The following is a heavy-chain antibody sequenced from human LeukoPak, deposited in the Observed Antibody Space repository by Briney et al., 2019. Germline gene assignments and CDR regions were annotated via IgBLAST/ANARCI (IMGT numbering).Heavy chain of an antibody. V-gene: IGHV4-34*01. D-gene: IGHD3-22*01. CDR3: ASPHPYYYDSSGYDY. CDR1: GGSFSGYY. CDR2: INHSGST. Sequence: SETLSLTCAVYGGSFSGYYWSWICQPPGKGLEWIGEINHSGSTNYNPSLKSRVTISVDTSKNQFSLKLSSVTAADTAVYYCASPHPYYYDSSGYDYWGQGTLVTVSS. J-gene: IGHJ4*02.